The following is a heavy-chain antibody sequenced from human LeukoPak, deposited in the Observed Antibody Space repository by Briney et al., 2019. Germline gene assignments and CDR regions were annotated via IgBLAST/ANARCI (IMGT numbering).Heavy chain of an antibody. V-gene: IGHV4-61*02. CDR3: AREVIAAHNWLDP. CDR1: GGSISSGSYS. Sequence: SQTLSLTCTVSGGSISSGSYSWSWIRQPAGKGLEWIGRFYISGSTNYNPSLKSRVTISVDTSKNQFSLKLSSVTAADTALYFCAREVIAAHNWLDPWGQGTLVTVSS. CDR2: FYISGST. J-gene: IGHJ5*02. D-gene: IGHD6-6*01.